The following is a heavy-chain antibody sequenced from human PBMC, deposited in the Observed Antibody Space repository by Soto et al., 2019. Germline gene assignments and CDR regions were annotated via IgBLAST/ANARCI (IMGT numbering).Heavy chain of an antibody. D-gene: IGHD3-10*01. Sequence: EVQLVESGGGLVQPGGSLRLSCAVSGFTFSDHYMDWVRQAPGKGLEWVGRTGNKANSYTTEYAASVKGRFTISRDDSTNSLYLQMNSLKTEDTAVYYCARVRDYWGQGTLVTVSS. CDR2: TGNKANSYTT. V-gene: IGHV3-72*01. J-gene: IGHJ4*02. CDR3: ARVRDY. CDR1: GFTFSDHY.